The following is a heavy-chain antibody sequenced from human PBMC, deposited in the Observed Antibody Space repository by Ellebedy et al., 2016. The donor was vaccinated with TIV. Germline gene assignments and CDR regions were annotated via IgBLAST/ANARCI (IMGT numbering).Heavy chain of an antibody. Sequence: ASVKVSCKASGYTFTSYAISWVRQAPGQGLEWMGWISAYNGDTNYAQKLQGRVTMSTDTSTSTAYMELSSLRSEDTAVYYCARHLVGDEVRGVIHYGMDVWGQGTTVTVTS. D-gene: IGHD3-10*01. J-gene: IGHJ6*02. CDR1: GYTFTSYA. CDR3: ARHLVGDEVRGVIHYGMDV. CDR2: ISAYNGDT. V-gene: IGHV1-18*01.